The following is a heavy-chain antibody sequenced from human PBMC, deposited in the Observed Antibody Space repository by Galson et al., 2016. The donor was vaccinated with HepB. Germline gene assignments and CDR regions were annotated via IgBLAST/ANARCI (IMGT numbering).Heavy chain of an antibody. Sequence: SLRLSCAASGFTFSSYTMHWVRQAPGKGLEWVAVISYDGSNKYYADSVKGRFTISRDNSKNTLHLQMNSLRAEDTAVYYCARPYHFGSGNQYKMVPPLLWTWAYWGQGALVTVSS. J-gene: IGHJ4*02. CDR3: ARPYHFGSGNQYKMVPPLLWTWAY. D-gene: IGHD3-10*01. CDR2: ISYDGSNK. CDR1: GFTFSSYT. V-gene: IGHV3-30*04.